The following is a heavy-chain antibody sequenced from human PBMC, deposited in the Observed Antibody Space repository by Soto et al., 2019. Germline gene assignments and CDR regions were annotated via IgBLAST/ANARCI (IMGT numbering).Heavy chain of an antibody. D-gene: IGHD3-22*01. J-gene: IGHJ4*02. CDR2: ISYDGSNK. V-gene: IGHV3-30*18. CDR1: GFTFSSYG. Sequence: LRLSCAASGFTFSSYGMHWVRQAPGKGLEWVAVISYDGSNKYYADSVKGRFTISRDNSKNTLYLQMNSLRAEDTAVYYCAKELKSYYYDSSGYYSPWGQGTLVTVSS. CDR3: AKELKSYYYDSSGYYSP.